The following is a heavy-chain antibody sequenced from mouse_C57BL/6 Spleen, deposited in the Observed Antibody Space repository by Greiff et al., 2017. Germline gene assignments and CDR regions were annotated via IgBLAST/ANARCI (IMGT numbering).Heavy chain of an antibody. CDR1: GFTFSSYT. CDR3: ARSSSDYFDY. CDR2: ISGGGGNT. V-gene: IGHV5-9*01. J-gene: IGHJ2*01. Sequence: EVKLQESGGGLVKPGGSLKLSCAASGFTFSSYTMSWVRQTPEKRLEWVATISGGGGNTYYPDSVKGRFTISRDNAKNTLYLQMSSLRSEDTALYYCARSSSDYFDYWGQGTTLTVSS. D-gene: IGHD1-1*01.